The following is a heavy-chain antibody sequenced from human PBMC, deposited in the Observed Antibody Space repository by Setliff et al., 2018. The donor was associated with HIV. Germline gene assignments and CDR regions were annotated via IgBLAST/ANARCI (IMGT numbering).Heavy chain of an antibody. CDR3: ARGGEAFDI. Sequence: GSLRLSCVASGFTFISYGMSWVRQAPGKGLEWVSAISSGGGTYYADFVKGRFTISRDNSKNTLYLQMNSLRAEDTAVYYCARGGEAFDIWGQGTMVTVSS. CDR2: ISSGGGT. CDR1: GFTFISYG. D-gene: IGHD3-10*01. V-gene: IGHV3-23*01. J-gene: IGHJ3*02.